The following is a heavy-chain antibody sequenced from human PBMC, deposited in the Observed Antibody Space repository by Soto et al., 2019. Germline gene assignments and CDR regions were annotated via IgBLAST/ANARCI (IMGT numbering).Heavy chain of an antibody. D-gene: IGHD3-22*01. V-gene: IGHV3-23*01. CDR1: GFTFSSYA. Sequence: LRLSCAASGFTFSSYAMSWVRQAPGKGLEWVSAISGSGGSTYYADSVKGRFTISRDNSKNTLYLQMNSLRAEDTAVYYCAKDSYYDSSGYTDYWGQGTLVTRLL. CDR2: ISGSGGST. J-gene: IGHJ4*02. CDR3: AKDSYYDSSGYTDY.